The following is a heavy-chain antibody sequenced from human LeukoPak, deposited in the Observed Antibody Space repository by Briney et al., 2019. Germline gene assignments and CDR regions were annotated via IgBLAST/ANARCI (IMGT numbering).Heavy chain of an antibody. J-gene: IGHJ5*02. CDR2: IKPDSGDT. CDR3: VRDRPHNWFDP. V-gene: IGHV1-2*02. Sequence: ASVKVSCKASGYTFTGYYMHWVRQAPGQGLEWMGWIKPDSGDTNYAQNFRGRVTMTGDTSITTAYMELNRLTSDDTAVYYCVRDRPHNWFDPWGQGTLVTVSS. CDR1: GYTFTGYY.